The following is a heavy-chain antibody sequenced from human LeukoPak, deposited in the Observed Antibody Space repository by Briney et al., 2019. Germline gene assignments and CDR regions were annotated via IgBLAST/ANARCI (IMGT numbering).Heavy chain of an antibody. J-gene: IGHJ4*02. CDR2: INPNSGGT. CDR1: GYTFTGYY. D-gene: IGHD2-2*02. CDR3: ARGLVNIVVVPAAISAPLD. Sequence: ASVKVSCKASGYTFTGYYMHWVRQAPGQGLEWMGWINPNSGGTNYAQKFQGRVTMTRDTSISTAYMELSRLRSDDTAVYYCARGLVNIVVVPAAISAPLDWGQGTLVTVSS. V-gene: IGHV1-2*02.